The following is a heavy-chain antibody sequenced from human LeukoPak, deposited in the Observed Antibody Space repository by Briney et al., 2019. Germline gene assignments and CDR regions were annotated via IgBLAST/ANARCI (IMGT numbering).Heavy chain of an antibody. J-gene: IGHJ4*02. V-gene: IGHV1-69*13. CDR1: GGTFISYA. CDR3: ARTGTAVADPYFDY. CDR2: IIPIFGTA. Sequence: GASVKVSCKASGGTFISYAISWVRQAPGQGLEWMGGIIPIFGTANYAQKFQGRVTITADESTSTAYMELSSLRSEDTAVYYCARTGTAVADPYFDYWGQGTLVTVSS. D-gene: IGHD6-19*01.